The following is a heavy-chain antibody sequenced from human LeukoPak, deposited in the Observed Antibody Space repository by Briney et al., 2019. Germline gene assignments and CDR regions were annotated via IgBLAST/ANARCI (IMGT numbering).Heavy chain of an antibody. Sequence: ASVKVSCKASGYTFTGFHIHWVRQAPGQGREYMGWINPNSGDTNYAPKFQGRVTMTRDTSISTAYMELSSLRFDDTAVYYCTTSPGDPFDYWGQGTLVTVSS. CDR3: TTSPGDPFDY. D-gene: IGHD3-16*01. J-gene: IGHJ4*02. CDR1: GYTFTGFH. V-gene: IGHV1-2*02. CDR2: INPNSGDT.